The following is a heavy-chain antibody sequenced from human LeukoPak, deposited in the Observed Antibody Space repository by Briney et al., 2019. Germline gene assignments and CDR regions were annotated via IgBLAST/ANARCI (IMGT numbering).Heavy chain of an antibody. D-gene: IGHD3-22*01. Sequence: GSLRLSCAASGFTFGSYGMHWVRQAPGKGLEWVAVIWYDGSNKYYADSVKGRFTISRDNSKNTLYLQMNSLRAEDTAVYYCARDQYYDEGYYFDYWGQGTLVTVSS. CDR3: ARDQYYDEGYYFDY. V-gene: IGHV3-33*01. CDR2: IWYDGSNK. J-gene: IGHJ4*02. CDR1: GFTFGSYG.